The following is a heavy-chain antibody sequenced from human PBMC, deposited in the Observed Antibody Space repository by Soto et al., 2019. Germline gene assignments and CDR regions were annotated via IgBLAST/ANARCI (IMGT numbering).Heavy chain of an antibody. J-gene: IGHJ4*02. CDR1: GFTFSSYA. Sequence: EVQLLESGGDLIQPGGSLRLSCAASGFTFSSYAMSWVRQAPGKGLGWVSAISSSGVSTFYADSVKGRFTISRDNSRNXXXXXXXXXXAEDTAIYYXXXYQPMTQPRPYFDYWGQGTLVTVSS. V-gene: IGHV3-23*01. CDR2: ISSSGVST. D-gene: IGHD3-10*01. CDR3: XXYQPMTQPRPYFDY.